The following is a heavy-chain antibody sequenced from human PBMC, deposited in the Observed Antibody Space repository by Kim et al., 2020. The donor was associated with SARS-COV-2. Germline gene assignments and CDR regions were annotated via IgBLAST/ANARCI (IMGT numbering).Heavy chain of an antibody. CDR1: GFTFSSYG. CDR2: IWYDGSNK. CDR3: AKDQEYFFYDSSVYYYHLGGFDY. J-gene: IGHJ4*02. D-gene: IGHD3-22*01. Sequence: GGSLRLSCAASGFTFSSYGMHWVRQAPGKGLEWVAIIWYDGSNKYYADSVKGRFTISRDNSKNTLYLQMNSLRAEDTAVYYCAKDQEYFFYDSSVYYYHLGGFDYWGQGTLVTVSS. V-gene: IGHV3-33*06.